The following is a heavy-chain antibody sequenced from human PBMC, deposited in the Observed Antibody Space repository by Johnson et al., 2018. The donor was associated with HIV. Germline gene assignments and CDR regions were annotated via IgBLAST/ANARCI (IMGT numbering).Heavy chain of an antibody. J-gene: IGHJ3*02. CDR3: ARDRGYWDAFDI. CDR1: GFTFSDYY. Sequence: QVLLVESGGGLVQPGGSLRLSCASGFTFSDYYMGWIRQTPGKGLEWVSYISSSGTTVYYADSVKGRFSISRDNAKHSLYLQMNSLRAEDTAVYYCARDRGYWDAFDIWGQGTMVTVSS. V-gene: IGHV3-11*04. CDR2: ISSSGTTV. D-gene: IGHD3-22*01.